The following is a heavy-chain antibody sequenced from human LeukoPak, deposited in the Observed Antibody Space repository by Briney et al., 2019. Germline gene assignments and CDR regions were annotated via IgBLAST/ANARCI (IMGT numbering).Heavy chain of an antibody. Sequence: GGSLRLSCAASGFTVSSNYMSWVRQAPGKGLEWVSIIYSGGSTYYADSVRGRFAISRDNSKNTLYLLMNSLRAEDTAVYYCATSGWWGYFDYWGQGTLVTVSS. CDR1: GFTVSSNY. V-gene: IGHV3-66*01. J-gene: IGHJ4*02. CDR3: ATSGWWGYFDY. D-gene: IGHD6-19*01. CDR2: IYSGGST.